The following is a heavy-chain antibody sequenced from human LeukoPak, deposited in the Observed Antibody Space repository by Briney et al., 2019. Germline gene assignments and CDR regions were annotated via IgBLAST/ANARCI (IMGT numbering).Heavy chain of an antibody. CDR1: GFIFSDYA. D-gene: IGHD1-20*01. CDR3: ARRGNWHFDY. CDR2: IWYDGSNK. J-gene: IGHJ4*02. V-gene: IGHV3-33*08. Sequence: GGSLRLSCVASGFIFSDYAMNWVRQAPGKGLEWVAVIWYDGSNKYYADSVKGRFTISRDNSKNTLYLQMNSLRAEDTAVYYCARRGNWHFDYWGQGTLVTVSS.